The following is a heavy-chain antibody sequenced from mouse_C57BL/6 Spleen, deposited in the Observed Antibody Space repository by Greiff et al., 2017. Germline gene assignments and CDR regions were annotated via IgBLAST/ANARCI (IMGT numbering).Heavy chain of an antibody. CDR2: IDPENGDT. D-gene: IGHD1-1*01. V-gene: IGHV14-4*01. CDR3: TTYGSSPRYFDV. Sequence: VQLKESGAELVRPGASVKLSCTASGFNIKDDYMHWVKQRPEQGLEWIGWIDPENGDTEYASKFQGKATITADTSSNTAYLQLSSLTSEDTAVYYCTTYGSSPRYFDVWGTGTTVTVSS. CDR1: GFNIKDDY. J-gene: IGHJ1*03.